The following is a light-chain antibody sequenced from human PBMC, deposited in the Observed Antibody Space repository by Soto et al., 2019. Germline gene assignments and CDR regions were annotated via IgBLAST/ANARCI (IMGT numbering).Light chain of an antibody. V-gene: IGKV3-15*01. Sequence: IVMTQSPAALSVSPGERVTLSRRASESLSTYLAWYQHKPGQAPRLLIYGASTKATGIPARFSGSGSATDFTLTISSLQSEDFAVYYCQSYNDWPFSFGQGTKVDIK. CDR3: QSYNDWPFS. J-gene: IGKJ2*01. CDR2: GAS. CDR1: ESLSTY.